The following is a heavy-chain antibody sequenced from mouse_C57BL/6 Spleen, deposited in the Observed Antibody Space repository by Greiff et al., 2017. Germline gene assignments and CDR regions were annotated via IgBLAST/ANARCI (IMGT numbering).Heavy chain of an antibody. Sequence: QVQLQQSGAELVRPGASVTLSCKASGYTFTDYEMHWVKQTPVHGLEWIGAIDPATGGTAYNQKFKGKAILTADKSSSTAYMELRSLTSEDSAVYYCTTSYDYDVDYWGQGTTLTVSS. D-gene: IGHD2-4*01. CDR1: GYTFTDYE. V-gene: IGHV1-15*01. J-gene: IGHJ2*01. CDR2: IDPATGGT. CDR3: TTSYDYDVDY.